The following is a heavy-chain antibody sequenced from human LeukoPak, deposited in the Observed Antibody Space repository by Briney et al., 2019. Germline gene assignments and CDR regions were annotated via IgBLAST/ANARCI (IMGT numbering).Heavy chain of an antibody. J-gene: IGHJ3*02. CDR3: ARASVVGSAFDI. CDR1: GGSISSGGYY. Sequence: SETLSLTCTVSGGSISSGGYYWSWIRQHPGKGLEWIGYIYYSGSTYYNPSLKSRVTISVDTSKNQFYLKLSSVTAADTAVYYCARASVVGSAFDIWGQGTMVTVSS. V-gene: IGHV4-31*03. D-gene: IGHD2-15*01. CDR2: IYYSGST.